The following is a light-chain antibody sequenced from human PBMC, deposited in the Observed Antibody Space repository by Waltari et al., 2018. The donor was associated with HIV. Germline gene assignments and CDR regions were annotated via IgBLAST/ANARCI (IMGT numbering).Light chain of an antibody. Sequence: QSALTQPRSVSGSPGQSVTISCTGTSSDFGGYNSFSWYQQHPGKAPKRLSYEVSKWPSGVPDRFSGSKSGNTASLTISGLRADDEADYYCCSYGGTYNVFGTGTKVTIL. J-gene: IGLJ1*01. CDR2: EVS. V-gene: IGLV2-11*01. CDR1: SSDFGGYNS. CDR3: CSYGGTYNV.